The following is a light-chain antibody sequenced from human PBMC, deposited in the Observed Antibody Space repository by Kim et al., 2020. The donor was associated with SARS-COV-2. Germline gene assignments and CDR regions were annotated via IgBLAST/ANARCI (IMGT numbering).Light chain of an antibody. V-gene: IGLV7-43*01. Sequence: QSVVTQEPSLTVSPGGTVTLTCASSTAAVTNAYWPNWFQQKPGQPPRALIYDTNSRHSWTPARFSGSLIGGQAALTLSGVQPEDEAEYYCLLFYRGTWVFGGGTQLTVL. J-gene: IGLJ3*02. CDR1: TAAVTNAYW. CDR3: LLFYRGTWV. CDR2: DTN.